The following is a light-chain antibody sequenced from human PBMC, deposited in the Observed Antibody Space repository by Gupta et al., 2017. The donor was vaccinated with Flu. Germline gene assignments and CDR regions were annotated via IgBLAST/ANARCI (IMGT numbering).Light chain of an antibody. Sequence: QSVLTQPPSVSAAPGQKVTTSCSGSSSNIGKNYVSWYQQLPGTAPKLLIFENNKRPSGIPDRFSGSKSGTSATLGITGLQTGDEADYYCGTWDTSLRTGPLGFGGGTKLTVL. J-gene: IGLJ3*02. CDR2: ENN. CDR1: SSNIGKNY. V-gene: IGLV1-51*02. CDR3: GTWDTSLRTGPLG.